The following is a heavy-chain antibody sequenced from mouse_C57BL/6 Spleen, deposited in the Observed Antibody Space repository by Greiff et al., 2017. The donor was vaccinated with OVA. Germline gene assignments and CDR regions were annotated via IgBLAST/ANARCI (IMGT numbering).Heavy chain of an antibody. CDR3: ARSDRYGSSFYYAMDY. D-gene: IGHD1-1*01. J-gene: IGHJ4*01. V-gene: IGHV1-50*01. CDR2: IDPSDSYT. Sequence: QVQLKQPGAELVKPGASVKLSCKASGYTFTSYWMQWVKQRPGQGLEWIGEIDPSDSYTNYNQKFKGKATLTVDTSSSTAYMQLSSLTSEDSAVYYCARSDRYGSSFYYAMDYWGQGTSVTVSS. CDR1: GYTFTSYW.